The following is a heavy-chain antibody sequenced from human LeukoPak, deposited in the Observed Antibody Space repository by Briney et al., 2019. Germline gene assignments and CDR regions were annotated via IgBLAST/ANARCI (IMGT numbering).Heavy chain of an antibody. D-gene: IGHD2/OR15-2a*01. CDR2: ISSSSDSI. J-gene: IGHJ4*02. CDR1: EFIFSSYN. CDR3: AKDLLALRDY. V-gene: IGHV3-48*01. Sequence: TGGSLRLSCAASEFIFSSYNMNWVRQAPGKGLQWISYISSSSDSIYYADSVKGRFTISRDNSKNTLYLQMNSLRAEDTAVYYCAKDLLALRDYWGQGTLVTVSS.